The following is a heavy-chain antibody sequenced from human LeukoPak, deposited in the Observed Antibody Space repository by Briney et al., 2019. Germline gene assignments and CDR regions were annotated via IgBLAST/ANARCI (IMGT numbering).Heavy chain of an antibody. CDR1: GYTFTGYY. Sequence: GASVKVSCKASGYTFTGYYMHWVRQAPGQGLEWMGWINPNSGGTNYAQKLQGRITITRDTSMSTAYMELSRVRSDDTAVYYCARSLGGVPAASSGYYYGMDVWGQGTTVTVSS. V-gene: IGHV1-2*02. CDR2: INPNSGGT. D-gene: IGHD2-2*01. J-gene: IGHJ6*02. CDR3: ARSLGGVPAASSGYYYGMDV.